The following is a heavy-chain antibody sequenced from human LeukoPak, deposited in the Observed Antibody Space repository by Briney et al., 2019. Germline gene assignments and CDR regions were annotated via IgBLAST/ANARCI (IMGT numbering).Heavy chain of an antibody. V-gene: IGHV4-39*01. CDR3: ARARPGIAVTGTGPYFDY. Sequence: SETLSLTCTVSGGSISSGDYYWSWLRQSPGKGLEWIGSIYYSGTTYYNPSLKSRVTISVDTSKNQFSLKLTSVTAADTAVYYCARARPGIAVTGTGPYFDYWGQGTLVTVSS. J-gene: IGHJ4*02. D-gene: IGHD6-19*01. CDR2: IYYSGTT. CDR1: GGSISSGDYY.